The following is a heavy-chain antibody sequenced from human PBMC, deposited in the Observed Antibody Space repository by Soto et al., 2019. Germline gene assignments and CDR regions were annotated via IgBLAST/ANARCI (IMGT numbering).Heavy chain of an antibody. V-gene: IGHV5-51*01. J-gene: IGHJ6*02. D-gene: IGHD3-3*01. Sequence: GESLKISCKCSGYDFTNYWIGWVRQMPGKGLEWMGIIYPGDSDTRYSPSFQGQVTISADKSVSSAYLHWSNLRASDTATYYCARTFGVGSPYYYYGMDVWGQGTTVTVSS. CDR2: IYPGDSDT. CDR3: ARTFGVGSPYYYYGMDV. CDR1: GYDFTNYW.